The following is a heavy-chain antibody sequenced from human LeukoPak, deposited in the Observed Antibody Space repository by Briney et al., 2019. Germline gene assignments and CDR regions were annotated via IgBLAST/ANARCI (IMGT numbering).Heavy chain of an antibody. V-gene: IGHV3-23*01. CDR1: GFTFSSYA. CDR2: ISKSGRST. J-gene: IGHJ4*02. CDR3: AISGSSGYYPYDLEYYFDY. Sequence: GGSLRLSCAASGFTFSSYAMSWVRQAPGKGLEWVSSISKSGRSTYYADSVKGRFTISRDNSKNTLYVLMNSLRAEDTAVYYCAISGSSGYYPYDLEYYFDYWGQGTLVTVSS. D-gene: IGHD2-15*01.